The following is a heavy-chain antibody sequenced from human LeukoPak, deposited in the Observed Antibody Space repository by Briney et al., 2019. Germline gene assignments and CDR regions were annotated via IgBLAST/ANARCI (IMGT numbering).Heavy chain of an antibody. CDR3: ARDQKQLGRQTWFDP. CDR2: ISGYNGNT. J-gene: IGHJ5*02. D-gene: IGHD1-1*01. V-gene: IGHV1-18*01. Sequence: ASVKVSCKASGYTFTSYGISWVRQAPGQGLEWMGWISGYNGNTNYAQKLQGRVTMTTDTPTSTAYMELRSLRLDDTAVYYCARDQKQLGRQTWFDPWGQGTLVTVSS. CDR1: GYTFTSYG.